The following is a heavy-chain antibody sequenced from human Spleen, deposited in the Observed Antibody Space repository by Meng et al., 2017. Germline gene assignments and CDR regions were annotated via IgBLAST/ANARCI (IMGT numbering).Heavy chain of an antibody. CDR2: INPKSGGT. CDR3: ARDEDISAAGKLFGDY. V-gene: IGHV1-2*02. Sequence: ASVKVSCKSSGYTFTGYYLHWVRQAPGQGLEWMGWINPKSGGTNYAQKFQVRVNMTRDTSISTAYMELSRLRSDDTAVYYCARDEDISAAGKLFGDYWGQGTLVTGAS. J-gene: IGHJ4*02. D-gene: IGHD6-13*01. CDR1: GYTFTGYY.